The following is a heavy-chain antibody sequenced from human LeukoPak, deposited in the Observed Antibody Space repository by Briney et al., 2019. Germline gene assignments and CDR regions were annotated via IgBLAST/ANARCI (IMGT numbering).Heavy chain of an antibody. D-gene: IGHD1-26*01. CDR3: ARDLIVGATVGAFDI. CDR2: ISSNGGST. CDR1: GFTFSSYA. Sequence: PGGSLRLSCAASGFTFSSYAMHWVRQAPGKGLEYVPAISSNGGSTYYANSVKGRFTISRDNSKNTLYLQMGSLRAEDMAVYYCARDLIVGATVGAFDIWGQGTMVTVSS. J-gene: IGHJ3*02. V-gene: IGHV3-64*01.